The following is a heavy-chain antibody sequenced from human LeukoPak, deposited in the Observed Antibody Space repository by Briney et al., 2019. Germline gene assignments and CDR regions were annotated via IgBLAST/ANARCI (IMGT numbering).Heavy chain of an antibody. CDR1: GFTFSSYG. CDR3: AKDPTGDLYYFDY. CDR2: ISYDGSNK. J-gene: IGHJ4*02. Sequence: GGSLRLSCEASGFTFSSYGMHWFRQAPGKGLDWGAVISYDGSNKYYADSVKGRFTISRDNSKNTLYLQMNSLRAEDTAVYYCAKDPTGDLYYFDYWGQGTLVTVSS. D-gene: IGHD7-27*01. V-gene: IGHV3-30*18.